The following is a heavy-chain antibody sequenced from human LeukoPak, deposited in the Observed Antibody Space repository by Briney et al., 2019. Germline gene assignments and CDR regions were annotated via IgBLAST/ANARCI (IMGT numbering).Heavy chain of an antibody. Sequence: GGSLRLSCAASGFTFSGYWMSWVRQAPGKGLEWVSVIYSGGSTYYADSVKGRFTISRDNSKNTLYLQMNSLRAEDTAVYYCARDRWYYYDSSGYYYYYYGMDVWGQGTTVTVSS. CDR2: IYSGGST. CDR3: ARDRWYYYDSSGYYYYYYGMDV. V-gene: IGHV3-66*01. D-gene: IGHD3-22*01. J-gene: IGHJ6*02. CDR1: GFTFSGYW.